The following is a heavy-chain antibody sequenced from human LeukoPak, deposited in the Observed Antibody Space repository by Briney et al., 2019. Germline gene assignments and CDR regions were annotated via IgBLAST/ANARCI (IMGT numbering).Heavy chain of an antibody. D-gene: IGHD3-10*01. Sequence: GGSLRLSCAASGFTFSSYAMHWVRQAPGKGLEWVAVISYDGSNKYYADSVKGRFTISRDNSKNTLYLQMNSLRAEDTAVYYCARGEYRYDYWGQGTLVTVSS. CDR1: GFTFSSYA. CDR2: ISYDGSNK. CDR3: ARGEYRYDY. V-gene: IGHV3-30-3*01. J-gene: IGHJ4*02.